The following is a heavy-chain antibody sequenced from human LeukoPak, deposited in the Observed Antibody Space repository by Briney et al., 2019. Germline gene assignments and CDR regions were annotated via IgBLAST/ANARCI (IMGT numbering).Heavy chain of an antibody. V-gene: IGHV3-21*01. J-gene: IGHJ3*02. CDR2: ISSDGSNI. CDR3: ARGSIVAAGISAFDI. Sequence: PGGSLRLSCAASGFNFNNYHMTWVRQAPGKGLERVSAISSDGSNIYYANSLKGRFTISRDNAKKSLHLQMNSLRAEDSAVYYCARGSIVAAGISAFDIWGQGTMVTVSS. CDR1: GFNFNNYH. D-gene: IGHD6-13*01.